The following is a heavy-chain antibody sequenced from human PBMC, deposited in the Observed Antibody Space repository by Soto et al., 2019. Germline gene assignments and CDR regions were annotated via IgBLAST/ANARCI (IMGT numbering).Heavy chain of an antibody. D-gene: IGHD2-2*01. V-gene: IGHV3-21*01. CDR2: ISSRSSYI. CDR1: GFTFSSYS. J-gene: IGHJ6*02. CDR3: ARDIPLPHCSSTSCYLPYYYYGMDV. Sequence: EVQLVESGGGLVKPGGSLRLSCAASGFTFSSYSMNWVRQAPGKGLEWVSSISSRSSYIYYADSVKGRFTISRDNAKNSLDLQMNSLRAEDTAVYYCARDIPLPHCSSTSCYLPYYYYGMDVWGQGTTVTVSS.